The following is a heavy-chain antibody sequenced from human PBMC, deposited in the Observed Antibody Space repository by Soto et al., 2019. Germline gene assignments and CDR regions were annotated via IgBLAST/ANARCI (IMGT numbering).Heavy chain of an antibody. CDR3: ARDIKVRTVTTFYYGMDV. V-gene: IGHV3-53*01. CDR1: WFTVSSNY. CDR2: IYSGGST. Sequence: GGSLRLSCAASWFTVSSNYKSWVRQAPGKGLEWVSVIYSGGSTYYADSVKGRFTISRDNSKNTLYLQMNSLRAEDTAVYYCARDIKVRTVTTFYYGMDVWGQGTTVTVSS. D-gene: IGHD4-4*01. J-gene: IGHJ6*02.